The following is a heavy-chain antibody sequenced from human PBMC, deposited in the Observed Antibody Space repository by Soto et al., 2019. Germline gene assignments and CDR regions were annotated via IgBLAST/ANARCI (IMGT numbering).Heavy chain of an antibody. V-gene: IGHV4-4*07. CDR3: ARANNDFWSLYPLAFDY. J-gene: IGHJ4*02. D-gene: IGHD3-3*01. CDR1: GGSLTRYY. Sequence: PSETLSLSCTVSGGSLTRYYWSWIRHPAGKGLEWTGRISTSGNVVSKASLRSRLTMSVDTSKNQFSVRLTSVPAADTAVYYCARANNDFWSLYPLAFDYWGQGALVTVSS. CDR2: ISTSGNV.